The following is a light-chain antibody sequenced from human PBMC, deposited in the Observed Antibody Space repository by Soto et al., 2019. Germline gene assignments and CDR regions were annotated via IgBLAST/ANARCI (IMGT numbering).Light chain of an antibody. J-gene: IGKJ1*01. Sequence: DIVMTQSPDSLAVSLGERATINCKSSQSVLYSSNNKNYLAWYQQKPGQPPKLLIYWASTRESGVPDRFSGSGSGTDFTLTISSLQAEDVAVYYCQQYYTGETFGQGTKVEIK. V-gene: IGKV4-1*01. CDR1: QSVLYSSNNKNY. CDR3: QQYYTGET. CDR2: WAS.